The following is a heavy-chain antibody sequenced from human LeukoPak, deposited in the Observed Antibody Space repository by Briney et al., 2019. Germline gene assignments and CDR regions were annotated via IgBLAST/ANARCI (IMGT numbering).Heavy chain of an antibody. CDR1: GFTFSSYS. CDR3: ARDCRLNCARQPGFDS. V-gene: IGHV3-48*02. Sequence: TGGSLRLSCAASGFTFSSYSMNWVREAPGRGLECVSYLISSGSTIYYADSVKGRLTISRDNAKNSLYLQLSSLRDEDTAVYYCARDCRLNCARQPGFDSWGQGTLVTVSS. D-gene: IGHD1-1*01. CDR2: LISSGSTI. J-gene: IGHJ5*01.